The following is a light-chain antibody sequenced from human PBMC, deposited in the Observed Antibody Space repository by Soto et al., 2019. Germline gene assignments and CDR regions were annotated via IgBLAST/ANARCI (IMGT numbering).Light chain of an antibody. CDR1: QSVSSSY. CDR2: GAS. J-gene: IGKJ5*01. V-gene: IGKV3-20*01. CDR3: QQYGSSPPNT. Sequence: ETVLTQSPGTLSLSPGERATLSCRASQSVSSSYLAWYQQKPGQAPRLLIYGASSRATGIPERFSGSGSVTDFTLTISRLEPEDFAVYYCQQYGSSPPNTFGQGTRLEIK.